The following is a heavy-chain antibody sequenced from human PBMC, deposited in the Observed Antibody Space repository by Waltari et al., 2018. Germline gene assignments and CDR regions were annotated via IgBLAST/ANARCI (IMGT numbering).Heavy chain of an antibody. V-gene: IGHV4-34*01. J-gene: IGHJ3*01. CDR2: INDEGTA. Sequence: QVHLKQWGAGLLKPSKTLSLTCDVSGGSFSGYYWHWIRQPPGKGLEWFGEINDEGTAKYKSSLKSRVTISLDMSKSQFSLTLTSVTAADAALYFCARGRATDSPNAFDVWGQGTNVTVSS. D-gene: IGHD2-21*01. CDR3: ARGRATDSPNAFDV. CDR1: GGSFSGYY.